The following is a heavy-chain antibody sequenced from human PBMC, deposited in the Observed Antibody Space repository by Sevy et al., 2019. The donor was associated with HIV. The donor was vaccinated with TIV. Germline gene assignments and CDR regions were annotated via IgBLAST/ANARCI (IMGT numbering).Heavy chain of an antibody. CDR2: IKQDGSEK. J-gene: IGHJ3*02. CDR3: ARGSRVYDGIDAFDI. Sequence: GGSLRLSCAASGFTFSSYWMSWVRQAPGKGLEWVANIKQDGSEKYYVDSVKGRFTISRDNAKNSLYLQMNSLRAEDTAVYYCARGSRVYDGIDAFDIWGQGTMVTVSS. CDR1: GFTFSSYW. D-gene: IGHD2-8*01. V-gene: IGHV3-7*01.